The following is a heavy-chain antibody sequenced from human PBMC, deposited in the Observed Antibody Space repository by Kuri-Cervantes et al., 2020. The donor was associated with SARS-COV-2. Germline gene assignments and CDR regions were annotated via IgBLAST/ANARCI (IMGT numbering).Heavy chain of an antibody. CDR3: ARGDVQSGVDAFDI. J-gene: IGHJ3*02. CDR2: IGTAGDT. D-gene: IGHD1-1*01. Sequence: GESLKISCAASGFTFSSYDMHWVRQATGKGLEWVSAIGTAGDTYYPGSVKGRFTISRENAKNSLNLQMNSLRAGDTAVYYCARGDVQSGVDAFDIWGQGTMVTVSS. CDR1: GFTFSSYD. V-gene: IGHV3-13*04.